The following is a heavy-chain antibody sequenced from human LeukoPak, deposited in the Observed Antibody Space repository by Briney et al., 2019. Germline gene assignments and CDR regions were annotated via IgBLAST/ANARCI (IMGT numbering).Heavy chain of an antibody. J-gene: IGHJ4*02. CDR3: ASQMVRGVIGY. CDR2: IYYSGST. CDR1: DGSISSYY. V-gene: IGHV4-59*01. D-gene: IGHD3-10*01. Sequence: SETLSLTCTVSDGSISSYYWSWIRQPPGKGLEWIGYIYYSGSTNYNPSLRSRVTISVDTSKNQFSLKLSSVTAADTAVYYCASQMVRGVIGYWGQGTLVTVSS.